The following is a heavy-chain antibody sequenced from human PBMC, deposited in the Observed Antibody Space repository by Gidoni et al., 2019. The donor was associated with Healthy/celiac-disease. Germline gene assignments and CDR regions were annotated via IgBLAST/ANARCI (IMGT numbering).Heavy chain of an antibody. Sequence: EVQLVESGGGLVQPGGSLKLSCAASGFTFRGSAMHWVRQASGKGLEWVGRIRSKANSYATAYAASVKGRFTISRDDSKNTAYLQMNSLKTEDTAVYYCTRLEEVAAAGFAYWGQGTLVTVSS. CDR3: TRLEEVAAAGFAY. D-gene: IGHD6-13*01. CDR2: IRSKANSYAT. V-gene: IGHV3-73*02. CDR1: GFTFRGSA. J-gene: IGHJ4*02.